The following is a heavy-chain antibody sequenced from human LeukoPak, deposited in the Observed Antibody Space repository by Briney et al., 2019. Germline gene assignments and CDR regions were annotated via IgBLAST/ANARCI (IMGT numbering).Heavy chain of an antibody. J-gene: IGHJ5*02. D-gene: IGHD6-19*01. CDR3: ARDESSGWSNWFDP. Sequence: SQTLSLTCTVPRGSISSGGYYWSWIRQHPGKGLGWIGYIYYSGSTYYNPSLKSRVTISVDTSKNQFSLKLSSVTAADTAVYYCARDESSGWSNWFDPWGQGTLVTVSS. V-gene: IGHV4-31*03. CDR2: IYYSGST. CDR1: RGSISSGGYY.